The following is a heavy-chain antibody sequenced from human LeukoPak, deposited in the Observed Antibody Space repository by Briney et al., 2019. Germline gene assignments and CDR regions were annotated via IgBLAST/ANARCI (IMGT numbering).Heavy chain of an antibody. J-gene: IGHJ4*02. Sequence: GGSLRLSCEASGFSFYDYAMSWVRQAPGKGLEWVSTISYSGGSTYFADSVKGRFTISRDNAQHSLYLQMSSLRAEDTAMYYCARGRFHYDSSGYSSFYYWGQGTLVTVSS. CDR1: GFSFYDYA. D-gene: IGHD3-22*01. CDR2: ISYSGGST. V-gene: IGHV3-23*01. CDR3: ARGRFHYDSSGYSSFYY.